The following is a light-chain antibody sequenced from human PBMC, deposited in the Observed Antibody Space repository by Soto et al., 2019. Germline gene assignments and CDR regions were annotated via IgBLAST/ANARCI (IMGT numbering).Light chain of an antibody. CDR2: KAS. V-gene: IGKV1-5*03. J-gene: IGKJ1*01. Sequence: DIQMTQSPSPLSASVGDRVTITCRASQSISSWLAWYQQKPGKAPKLLIYKASSLESGVPSRFSGSGSGTEFTLTISRLQPDDFATYYCQQYNTYSFGQGTKVEIK. CDR3: QQYNTYS. CDR1: QSISSW.